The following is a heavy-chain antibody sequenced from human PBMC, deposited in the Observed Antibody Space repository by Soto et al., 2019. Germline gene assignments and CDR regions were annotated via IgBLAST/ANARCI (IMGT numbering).Heavy chain of an antibody. CDR1: GFTVSSNY. V-gene: IGHV3-53*01. Sequence: GGSLRLSGAASGFTVSSNYMSWVRQAPGKGLEWVSVIYSGGSTYYADSVKGRFTISRDNSKNTLYLQMNSLRAEDTAVYYCARDRGSSSWYYYDYGMDVWGQGTTVTVSS. D-gene: IGHD6-13*01. CDR3: ARDRGSSSWYYYDYGMDV. CDR2: IYSGGST. J-gene: IGHJ6*02.